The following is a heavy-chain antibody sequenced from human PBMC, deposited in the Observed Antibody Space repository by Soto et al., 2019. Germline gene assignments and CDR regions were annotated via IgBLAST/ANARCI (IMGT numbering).Heavy chain of an antibody. CDR1: GGSFSGYY. V-gene: IGHV4-34*01. Sequence: SETLSLTCAVYGGSFSGYYWSWIRQPPGKGLEWIGEINHSGSTNYNPSLKSRVTISVDTSKNQFSLKLSSVTAADTAVYYCARTYYYDSSGYAPFFIWGQQTLVTVSS. J-gene: IGHJ4*02. CDR2: INHSGST. D-gene: IGHD3-22*01. CDR3: ARTYYYDSSGYAPFFI.